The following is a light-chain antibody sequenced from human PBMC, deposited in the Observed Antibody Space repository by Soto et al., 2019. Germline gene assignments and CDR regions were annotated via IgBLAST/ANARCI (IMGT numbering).Light chain of an antibody. CDR3: QQYGRSPGLFT. CDR1: QSVSNTY. J-gene: IGKJ3*01. V-gene: IGKV3-20*01. CDR2: DAS. Sequence: EIVLTQSPGTLSLSPGERATLSCRASQSVSNTYLAWYQQKPGQAPRLLIYDASSRATGIPDRFSGSGSGTDVTLTISRLEPADFAVYYCQQYGRSPGLFTFGPGTKVDI.